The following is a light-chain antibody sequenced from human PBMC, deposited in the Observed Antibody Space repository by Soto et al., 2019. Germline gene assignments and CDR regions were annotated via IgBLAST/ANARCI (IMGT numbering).Light chain of an antibody. V-gene: IGLV1-40*01. Sequence: QSVLTQPPSVSGAPGQRVTISCTGSSSNIGAGYDVHWYQQLPGTAPKLLIYGNSNRPSGVPDRFSGSKSGTSASLAITGLQAEDEADYYCQSYDSSLSGYVXGTGTKVXVL. CDR1: SSNIGAGYD. CDR2: GNS. J-gene: IGLJ1*01. CDR3: QSYDSSLSGYV.